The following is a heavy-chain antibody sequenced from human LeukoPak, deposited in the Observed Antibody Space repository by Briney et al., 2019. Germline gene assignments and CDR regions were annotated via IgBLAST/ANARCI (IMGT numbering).Heavy chain of an antibody. Sequence: SGGSLRLSCAASGFTFSNAWMSWVRQAPGKGLEWVGRIKSKIDGGTTNYAAPVKGRFTISRDDSKNTLYLQMNSLKTEDTAMYYCTTYNVWGKGTTVTVSS. CDR2: IKSKIDGGTT. CDR3: TTYNV. V-gene: IGHV3-15*01. CDR1: GFTFSNAW. J-gene: IGHJ6*04.